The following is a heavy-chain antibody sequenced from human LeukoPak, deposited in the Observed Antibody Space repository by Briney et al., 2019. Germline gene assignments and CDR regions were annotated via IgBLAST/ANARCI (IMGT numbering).Heavy chain of an antibody. D-gene: IGHD3-16*02. CDR2: IRYDGSDK. Sequence: GGPLRLSCAASGFTFSASGMHWVRQAPGKGLEWVTFIRYDGSDKYYADSVKGRFTISRDNSKNTLYVQMNSLRVEDTAVYYCATWAGGRYRLGYFDYWGQGTLVTVSS. V-gene: IGHV3-30*02. CDR3: ATWAGGRYRLGYFDY. J-gene: IGHJ4*02. CDR1: GFTFSASG.